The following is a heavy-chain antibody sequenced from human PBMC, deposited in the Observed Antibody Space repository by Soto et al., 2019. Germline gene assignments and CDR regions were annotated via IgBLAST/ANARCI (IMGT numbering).Heavy chain of an antibody. V-gene: IGHV3-74*01. D-gene: IGHD5-18*01. J-gene: IGHJ6*02. Sequence: GGSLRLSCAASGFTFSSYWMHWVRQAPGKGLVWVLRINGDGRSTNYADSVKGRFTISRDNAKDTLFLQMNSLRAEDTAVYYCAREDVDTALVHDYYYYGMDVWGQGTTVTVSS. CDR1: GFTFSSYW. CDR2: INGDGRST. CDR3: AREDVDTALVHDYYYYGMDV.